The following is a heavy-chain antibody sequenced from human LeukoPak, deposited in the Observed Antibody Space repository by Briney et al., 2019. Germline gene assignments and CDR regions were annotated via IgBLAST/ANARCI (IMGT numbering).Heavy chain of an antibody. CDR3: AKQLGYCSDGSCYFPY. J-gene: IGHJ4*02. CDR1: GFTFSSSA. Sequence: GGSLRLSCAASGFTFSSSAMSWVRQAPGKGLEWVSAISNNGGYTYYADSVQGRFTISRNNSKSTPCLQMNSLRAEDTAVYYCAKQLGYCSDGSCYFPYWGQGTLVTVSS. CDR2: ISNNGGYT. D-gene: IGHD2-15*01. V-gene: IGHV3-23*01.